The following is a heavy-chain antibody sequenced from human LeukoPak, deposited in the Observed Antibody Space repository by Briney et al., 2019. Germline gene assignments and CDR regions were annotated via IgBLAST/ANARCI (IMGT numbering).Heavy chain of an antibody. CDR2: FDVAETDT. Sequence: ASVKVSCKVSGYTLSELSMHWVRQSPGKGLEWMGGFDVAETDTIYAQKFQGRVTMTEDTSTDTAYMELNSLRSEDTAVYYCATAGSSGYLGRGYWGQGTLVTVSS. CDR1: GYTLSELS. CDR3: ATAGSSGYLGRGY. J-gene: IGHJ4*02. D-gene: IGHD3-22*01. V-gene: IGHV1-24*01.